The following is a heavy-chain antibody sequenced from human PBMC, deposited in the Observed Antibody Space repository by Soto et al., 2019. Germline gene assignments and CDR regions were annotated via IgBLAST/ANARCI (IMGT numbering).Heavy chain of an antibody. CDR3: AKDRPQVYDFWSRDVKGPSDY. V-gene: IGHV3-23*01. D-gene: IGHD3-3*01. J-gene: IGHJ4*02. Sequence: PGESLKISCAASGFTFSSYAMSWVRQAPGKGLEWVSAISGSGGSTYYADSVKGRFTISRDNSKNTLYLQMNSLRAEDTAVYYCAKDRPQVYDFWSRDVKGPSDYWGQGTLVTVSS. CDR1: GFTFSSYA. CDR2: ISGSGGST.